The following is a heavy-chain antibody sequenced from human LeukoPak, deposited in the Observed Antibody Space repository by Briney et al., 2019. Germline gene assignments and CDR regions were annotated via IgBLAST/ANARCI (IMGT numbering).Heavy chain of an antibody. Sequence: SETLSLTCAVYGGSSSGYYWSWIRQPPGKGLEWIGEINHSGSTNYNPSLKSRVTISVDTSKNQFSLKLSSVTAADTAVYYCARDGLGDGMDVWGQGTTVTVSS. J-gene: IGHJ6*02. CDR1: GGSSSGYY. CDR3: ARDGLGDGMDV. CDR2: INHSGST. D-gene: IGHD3-10*01. V-gene: IGHV4-34*01.